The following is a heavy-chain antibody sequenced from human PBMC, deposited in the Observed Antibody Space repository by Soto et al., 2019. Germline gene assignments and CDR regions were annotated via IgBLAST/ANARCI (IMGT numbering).Heavy chain of an antibody. D-gene: IGHD2-15*01. Sequence: EVQLMESGGGLVQPGGSLKLSCAASGFTFSGSSVHWVRQASGKGLEWVGRIRNKANSYATAYAASVRGRFTISRDDSKNTAFLQMNSLNTEDTAVYYCISHSPEDMIRTWGQGTLVTVSS. CDR1: GFTFSGSS. V-gene: IGHV3-73*02. CDR2: IRNKANSYAT. J-gene: IGHJ4*02. CDR3: ISHSPEDMIRT.